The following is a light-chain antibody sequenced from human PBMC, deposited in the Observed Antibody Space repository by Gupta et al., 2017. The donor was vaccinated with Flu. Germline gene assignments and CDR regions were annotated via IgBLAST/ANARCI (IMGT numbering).Light chain of an antibody. CDR1: PRVLYRSNNNDS. CDR2: WES. V-gene: IGKV4-1*01. J-gene: IGKJ1*01. CDR3: QKDESHPRT. Sequence: DLLMTPSPDSLAVSLGARAALPCKSSPRVLYRSNNNDSFAWYQQKPGQAPRLGVYWESTRESGVPDRLSGNGSGTDLTPTISRVKAEEAATYYCQKDESHPRTLGEGTKVEIK.